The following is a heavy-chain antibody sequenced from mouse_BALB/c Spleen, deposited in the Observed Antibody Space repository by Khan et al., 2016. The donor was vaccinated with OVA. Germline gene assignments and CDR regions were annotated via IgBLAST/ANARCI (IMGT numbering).Heavy chain of an antibody. CDR1: GLSLTGYG. J-gene: IGHJ4*01. Sequence: ESGPRLVQSSQSLAITCTVSGLSLTGYGVHFVRPSPGKGLEWLGVRWGGGSTDYNAAFISRLSLSKDNSKSKVFVKMNSLQANDTAIYYCARIFIGTTDYAMDYWGQGTSVTVSS. CDR2: RWGGGST. V-gene: IGHV2-2*02. CDR3: ARIFIGTTDYAMDY. D-gene: IGHD2-14*01.